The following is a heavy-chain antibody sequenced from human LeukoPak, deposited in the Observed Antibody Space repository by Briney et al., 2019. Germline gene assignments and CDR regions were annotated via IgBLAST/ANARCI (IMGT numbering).Heavy chain of an antibody. CDR1: GFTFSSYA. CDR2: FSGSGGNT. J-gene: IGHJ4*02. V-gene: IGHV3-23*01. Sequence: GGSLRLSCAASGFTFSSYAMSWVRQAPGKGLEWVSAFSGSGGNTYYAGSVKGRFTISRDNSKNTLYLQMNTLRAEDTAVYYCAKTGSSRFDYWGQGTLVTVSS. CDR3: AKTGSSRFDY. D-gene: IGHD1-26*01.